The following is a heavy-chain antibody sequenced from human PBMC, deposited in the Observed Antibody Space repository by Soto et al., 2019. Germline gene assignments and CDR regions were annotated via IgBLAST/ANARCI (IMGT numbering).Heavy chain of an antibody. Sequence: GGSLRLSCAASGFTFSSFAMSWVRQAPRKGLDWVSAIRGSVGSTYSAGSVKGRFTISRDNSKNTLYLQMISQRAEDTAVYYCARGFSAVKGSPPDFWGQGSLVTVSS. CDR1: GFTFSSFA. D-gene: IGHD3-10*01. CDR2: IRGSVGST. J-gene: IGHJ4*02. V-gene: IGHV3-23*01. CDR3: ARGFSAVKGSPPDF.